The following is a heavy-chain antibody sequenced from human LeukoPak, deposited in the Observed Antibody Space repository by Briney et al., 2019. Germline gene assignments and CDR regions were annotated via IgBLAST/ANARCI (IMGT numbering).Heavy chain of an antibody. CDR3: ARGPSSSGFDY. V-gene: IGHV3-11*06. CDR2: ISSSSYT. Sequence: GGSLRLSCAASGFTFSDYYMSWIRQAPGKGLEWVSYISSSSYTNYADSVKGRFTISRDDAKNLLYLQMNSLRAEDTAVYYCARGPSSSGFDYWGQGTLVTVPS. J-gene: IGHJ4*02. CDR1: GFTFSDYY. D-gene: IGHD6-13*01.